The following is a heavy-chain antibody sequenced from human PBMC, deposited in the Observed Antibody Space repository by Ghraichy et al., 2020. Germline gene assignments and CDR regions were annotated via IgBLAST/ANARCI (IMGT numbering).Heavy chain of an antibody. Sequence: SCGASGFTFRAYEMNWVRQAPGKGLEWVSYTSSSGGTIYYTDSVKGRFSISRDNAKNSLYLQMNSLRVEDTAVYYCARGGAGGSDYWGQGTLVTVSS. CDR2: TSSSGGTI. CDR1: GFTFRAYE. V-gene: IGHV3-48*03. D-gene: IGHD1-26*01. CDR3: ARGGAGGSDY. J-gene: IGHJ4*02.